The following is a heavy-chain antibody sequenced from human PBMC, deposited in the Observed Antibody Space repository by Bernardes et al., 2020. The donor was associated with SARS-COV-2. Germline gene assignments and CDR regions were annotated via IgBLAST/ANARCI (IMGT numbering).Heavy chain of an antibody. D-gene: IGHD3-3*01. CDR2: ISATGGST. J-gene: IGHJ6*02. CDR1: GFTFSSYA. Sequence: GGSLRLSCAASGFTFSSYALSWVRQAPGRGLEWVSSISATGGSTYYADSVKGRLTVSRDNSKKTLFLQMNSLRAEDTAVYYCAKETGNDFWEGYYYYGMDVWGQGTTVTVSS. V-gene: IGHV3-23*01. CDR3: AKETGNDFWEGYYYYGMDV.